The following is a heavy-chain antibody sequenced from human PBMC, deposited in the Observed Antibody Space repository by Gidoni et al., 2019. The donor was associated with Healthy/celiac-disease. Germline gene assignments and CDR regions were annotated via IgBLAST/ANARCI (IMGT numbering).Heavy chain of an antibody. D-gene: IGHD3-16*01. CDR2: IYTSGST. J-gene: IGHJ5*02. Sequence: QVQLQESAPGLVKPSETLSLTCTVSGGSISSYYWRWIRQPAGKGLEWIGRIYTSGSTNYNPSLKSRVTMSVDTSKNQFSLKLSSVTAADTAVYYCARDLRSMTTYGVAGFDPWGQGTLVTVSS. CDR3: ARDLRSMTTYGVAGFDP. CDR1: GGSISSYY. V-gene: IGHV4-4*07.